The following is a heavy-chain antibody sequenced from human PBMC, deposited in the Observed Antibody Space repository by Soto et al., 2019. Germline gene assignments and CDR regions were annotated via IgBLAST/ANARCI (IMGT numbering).Heavy chain of an antibody. Sequence: QVELQESGSGLVKPSQTLSLTCTVSGASVDTSGSSWTWIRQPPGRGLQFIGYIYHSKTIYYNPSLRSQVTISFDRAKNKFFLRLTSQYAADTAVYFSASRKNRNSGCYFDHWSQGSLVTVSP. J-gene: IGHJ4*02. CDR3: ASRKNRNSGCYFDH. D-gene: IGHD2-21*01. CDR2: IYHSKTI. CDR1: GASVDTSGSS. V-gene: IGHV4-30-2*01.